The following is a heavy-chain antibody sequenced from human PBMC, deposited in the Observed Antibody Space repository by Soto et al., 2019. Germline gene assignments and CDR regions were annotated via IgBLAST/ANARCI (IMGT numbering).Heavy chain of an antibody. V-gene: IGHV3-21*01. CDR1: GFTFSRYG. CDR3: ARDPFEGRVGNWFES. Sequence: EVQLVESGGGLVKPGGSLRLSCAVSGFTFSRYGMNWLRQAPGKGLEWVASISSCTSYVYYADSVKGRFSTSRDNAKNILYLEMYALRTEDTAVYYCARDPFEGRVGNWFESWGQGTLVTVSS. J-gene: IGHJ5*01. D-gene: IGHD2-2*01. CDR2: ISSCTSYV.